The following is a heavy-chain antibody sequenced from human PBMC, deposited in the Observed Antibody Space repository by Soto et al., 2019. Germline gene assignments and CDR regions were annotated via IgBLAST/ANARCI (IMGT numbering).Heavy chain of an antibody. CDR1: GYTFTSYY. CDR2: INPSGGST. V-gene: IGHV1-46*01. D-gene: IGHD3-10*02. J-gene: IGHJ6*02. Sequence: ASVKVSCKASGYTFTSYYMHWVRQAPGQGLEWMGIINPSGGSTSYARKFQGRVTMTRDTSTSTVYMELSSLRSDDTAVYYCARDTTLAMDVWGQGTTVTVSS. CDR3: ARDTTLAMDV.